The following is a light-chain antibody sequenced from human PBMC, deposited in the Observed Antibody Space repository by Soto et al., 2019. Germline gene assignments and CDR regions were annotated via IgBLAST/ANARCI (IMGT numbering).Light chain of an antibody. CDR1: SGDVGRYDY. CDR2: EVT. J-gene: IGLJ2*01. Sequence: QSALTQPPSASGSPGQSVTISCSGSSGDVGRYDYVSWYQHHPGKAPKVIIFEVTKRPSGVPDRFSGSKSGNTASLTVSGLQAEDEAEYFCSSYAGRNNMVFGGGTMLTVL. CDR3: SSYAGRNNMV. V-gene: IGLV2-8*01.